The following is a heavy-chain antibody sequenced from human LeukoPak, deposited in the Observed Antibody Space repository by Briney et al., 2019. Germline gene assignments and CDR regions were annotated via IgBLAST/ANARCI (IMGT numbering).Heavy chain of an antibody. CDR2: ISRNGDSV. J-gene: IGHJ6*03. CDR1: GFTFDEYA. V-gene: IGHV3-9*01. D-gene: IGHD3-9*01. Sequence: PGRSLRLSCAASGFTFDEYAMHWVRQAPGKGLEWVSGISRNGDSVGYVASVKGRFTISRDNGRNSLYLQMTSLRPEDTALYYCARDARRGPTGFYMNVWGRGTTVTVSS. CDR3: ARDARRGPTGFYMNV.